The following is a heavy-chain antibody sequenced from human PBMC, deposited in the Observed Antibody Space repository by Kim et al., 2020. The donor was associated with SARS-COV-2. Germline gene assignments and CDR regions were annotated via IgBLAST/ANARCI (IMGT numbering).Heavy chain of an antibody. CDR3: VRGTFGDATAMTDDY. Sequence: SETLSLTCTVSGGSISSYYWSWIRQPPGTGLEWIGYSYYSGSTNYNPSLKSRVTISVDTSKNQFSLKLSSVTAAGTAVSYCVRGTFGDATAMTDDYWGQGTLLTVSS. CDR2: SYYSGST. CDR1: GGSISSYY. J-gene: IGHJ4*02. V-gene: IGHV4-59*01. D-gene: IGHD5-18*01.